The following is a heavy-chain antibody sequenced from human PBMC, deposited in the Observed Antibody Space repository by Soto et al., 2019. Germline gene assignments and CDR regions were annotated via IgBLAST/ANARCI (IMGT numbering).Heavy chain of an antibody. J-gene: IGHJ6*02. V-gene: IGHV3-74*01. Sequence: PGGSLRLSCAASGFTFSSYWMHWVRQAPGKGLVWVSRINSDWSSTSYADSVKGRFTISRDNAKNTLYLQMNSLRAEDTAVYYCARVLRDFWSGYYMNYGMDVWGQGTTVTVSS. CDR3: ARVLRDFWSGYYMNYGMDV. CDR2: INSDWSST. CDR1: GFTFSSYW. D-gene: IGHD3-3*01.